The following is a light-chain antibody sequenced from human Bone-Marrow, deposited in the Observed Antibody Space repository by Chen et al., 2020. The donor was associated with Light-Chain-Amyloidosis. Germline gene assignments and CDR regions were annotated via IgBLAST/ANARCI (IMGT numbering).Light chain of an antibody. Sequence: SYELTQPPSVSVSPGQTARITCSGDDLPTKYAYWYQQKPGPAPVLVIHRDTERPSGIPERVSGSSSGTTATLTISGVQAEDEADYHCQSADSSGTYEVIFGGGTKLTVL. CDR1: DLPTKY. CDR3: QSADSSGTYEVI. J-gene: IGLJ2*01. CDR2: RDT. V-gene: IGLV3-25*03.